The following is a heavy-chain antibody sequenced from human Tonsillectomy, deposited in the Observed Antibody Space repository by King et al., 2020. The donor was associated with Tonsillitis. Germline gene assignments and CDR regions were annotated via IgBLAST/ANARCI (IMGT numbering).Heavy chain of an antibody. D-gene: IGHD2-15*01. CDR3: AKITPGYCSGGTCQSSSYFDD. CDR2: IYNSGST. Sequence: QLQESGPGLVKPSETLSLTCTVSGGSISSYYWSWIRQPPGKGLEWIGYIYNSGSTHYNPSLKSRVTIVGNTSKNQFSLKLSSVTAADMAVYYCAKITPGYCSGGTCQSSSYFDDWGQGTLVTVSS. V-gene: IGHV4-59*01. CDR1: GGSISSYY. J-gene: IGHJ4*02.